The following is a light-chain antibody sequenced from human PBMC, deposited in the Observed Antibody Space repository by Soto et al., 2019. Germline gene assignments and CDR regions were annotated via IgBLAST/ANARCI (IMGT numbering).Light chain of an antibody. Sequence: QAVVNQPPSASETPEQRGTISCSGSSSNIGRNTVNWYQQLPGTAHKLLIYSNNERPSGVPDRFSDSKSGTSASLAISGLPSEDEGDYYFAAWDDSLNGPVFGGGTKLTVL. CDR3: AAWDDSLNGPV. V-gene: IGLV1-44*01. CDR2: SNN. J-gene: IGLJ2*01. CDR1: SSNIGRNT.